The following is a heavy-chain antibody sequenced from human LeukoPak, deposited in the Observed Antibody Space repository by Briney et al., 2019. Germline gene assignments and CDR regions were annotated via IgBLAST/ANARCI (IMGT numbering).Heavy chain of an antibody. CDR3: ARRAVAGTLGWELLEYYFDY. D-gene: IGHD6-19*01. V-gene: IGHV4-59*08. CDR2: IYYSGSTSSGST. Sequence: SETLSLTCTVSGGSISNYYWNWIRQPPGKGLEWIGCIYYSGSTSSGSTKYNPSLNSRVTISVDTSKNEFSLKLNSVTAADTAVYYCARRAVAGTLGWELLEYYFDYWGQGTLVTVSS. J-gene: IGHJ4*02. CDR1: GGSISNYY.